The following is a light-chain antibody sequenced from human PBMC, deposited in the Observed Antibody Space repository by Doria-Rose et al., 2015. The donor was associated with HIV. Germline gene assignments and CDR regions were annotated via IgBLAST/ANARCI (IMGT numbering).Light chain of an antibody. J-gene: IGKJ1*01. V-gene: IGKV1-9*01. Sequence: TQSPSFLSASVGVRVTITCRASQGISRYLVWYQQKPGKAPTLLIFGASTLQSGVPSRFSGSGSGTEFTLTISSLQPEDFATYYCQQFDSFPRTFGQGTKVELK. CDR3: QQFDSFPRT. CDR1: QGISRY. CDR2: GAS.